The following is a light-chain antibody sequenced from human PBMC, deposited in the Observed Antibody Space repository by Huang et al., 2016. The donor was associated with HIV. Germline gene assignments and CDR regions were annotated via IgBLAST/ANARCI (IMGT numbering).Light chain of an antibody. J-gene: IGKJ2*01. V-gene: IGKV3-11*01. CDR2: DAS. CDR1: QSVSSY. Sequence: EIVLTQSPATLSLSPGERATLSCRASQSVSSYLAWYQQKPGQAPRLLIYDASNRATGIPARFSGSVSGTDFTLTISSLEPEDFAVYYCQQRSNWAPGYTFGQGTKLEIK. CDR3: QQRSNWAPGYT.